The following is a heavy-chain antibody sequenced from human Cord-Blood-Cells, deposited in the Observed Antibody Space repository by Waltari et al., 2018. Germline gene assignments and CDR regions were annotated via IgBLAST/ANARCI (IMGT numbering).Heavy chain of an antibody. CDR2: ISYDGSNK. CDR1: GSTFSTFA. J-gene: IGHJ4*02. Sequence: QLHLVEAGVGVVQLGRHLTSSWAAPGSTFSTFALHRVRQAPGKGREWVAVISYDGSNKYYADSVKGRFTISRDNSKNTLYLQMNSLRAEDTAVYYCARGFNWNYFDYWGQGTLVTVSS. CDR3: ARGFNWNYFDY. V-gene: IGHV3-30*01. D-gene: IGHD1-20*01.